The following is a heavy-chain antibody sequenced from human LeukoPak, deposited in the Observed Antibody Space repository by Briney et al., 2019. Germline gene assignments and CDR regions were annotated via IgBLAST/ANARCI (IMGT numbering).Heavy chain of an antibody. D-gene: IGHD4-17*01. V-gene: IGHV6-1*01. CDR1: GDSVSSNTAA. CDR2: TYYRSKWYY. Sequence: SQTLSLTCAISGDSVSSNTAAWNWIRQSPSRGLEWLGRTYYRSKWYYDSAPSVSSRITITPDTSKNQFSLHLNSVTPEDTAVYYCARVSPNTVTTLQYFDYWGQGTLVTVSS. J-gene: IGHJ4*02. CDR3: ARVSPNTVTTLQYFDY.